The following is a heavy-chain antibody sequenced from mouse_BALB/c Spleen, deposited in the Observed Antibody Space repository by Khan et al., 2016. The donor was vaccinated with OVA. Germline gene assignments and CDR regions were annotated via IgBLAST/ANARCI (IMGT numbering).Heavy chain of an antibody. V-gene: IGHV1S137*01. Sequence: QVQLQQSGAEVVRPGVSVKVSCKGSGYTFTDFTLHWVKQSHAMSLEWIGVISTYYGHATYNQKFKDKATMTVDQSSSTAYMELARLTSEDSAICYWTRGGGGNRLAYWGQGTLVTVSA. CDR1: GYTFTDFT. CDR3: TRGGGGNRLAY. CDR2: ISTYYGHA. J-gene: IGHJ3*01.